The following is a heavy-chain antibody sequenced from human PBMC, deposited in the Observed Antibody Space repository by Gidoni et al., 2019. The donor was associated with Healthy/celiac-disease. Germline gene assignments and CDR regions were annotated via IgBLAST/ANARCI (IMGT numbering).Heavy chain of an antibody. V-gene: IGHV4-39*01. CDR3: ARHGGLFDY. Sequence: QLQLQESGPGLVKPSETLSLTCTVSGGSISSSSYYWGWIRQPPGKGLEWIGSIYYSGRTYYNPSLKSRVTISVDTSKNQLSLKLSSVTAADTAVYYCARHGGLFDYWGQGTLVTVSS. CDR1: GGSISSSSYY. CDR2: IYYSGRT. D-gene: IGHD2-15*01. J-gene: IGHJ4*02.